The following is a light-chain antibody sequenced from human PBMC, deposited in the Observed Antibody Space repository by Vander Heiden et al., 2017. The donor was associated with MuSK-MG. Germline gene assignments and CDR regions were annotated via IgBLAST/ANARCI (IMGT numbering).Light chain of an antibody. CDR1: SSNIGSNY. Sequence: QSVLTQPPSASGTPGQRVTISCSGSSSNIGSNYVSWYQQLPGTSPKLLIYRNNRRPSGVPDRFSGSKSGTSASLAISGLRSEDEADYYCAAWDDSLSVVVFGGGTKLTVL. CDR3: AAWDDSLSVVV. CDR2: RNN. V-gene: IGLV1-47*01. J-gene: IGLJ2*01.